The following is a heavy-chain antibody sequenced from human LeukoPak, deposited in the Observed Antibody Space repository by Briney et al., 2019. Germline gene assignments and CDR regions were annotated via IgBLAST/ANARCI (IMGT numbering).Heavy chain of an antibody. V-gene: IGHV3-53*01. CDR3: ARYGSGWYFAL. CDR2: IYSGGST. Sequence: PGGSLRLSCAASGFTVSSNYMSWVRQAPGKGLEWVSIIYSGGSTYYADSVKGRFTISRDNSKNTLYLQMNSLRAEDTAVYYCARYGSGWYFALWGRGTLVTVSS. D-gene: IGHD6-19*01. CDR1: GFTVSSNY. J-gene: IGHJ2*01.